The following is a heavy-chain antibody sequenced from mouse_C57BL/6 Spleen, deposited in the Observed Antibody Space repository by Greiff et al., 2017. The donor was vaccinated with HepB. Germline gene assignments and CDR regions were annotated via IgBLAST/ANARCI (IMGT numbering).Heavy chain of an antibody. J-gene: IGHJ2*01. CDR1: GYTFTSYG. CDR3: AREDYYGSRTYYFDY. CDR2: IYPRSGNT. V-gene: IGHV1-81*01. Sequence: VKVVESGAELARPGASVKLSCKASGYTFTSYGISWVKQRTGQGLEWIGEIYPRSGNTYYNEKFKGKATLTADKSSSTAYMELRSLTSEDSAVYFCAREDYYGSRTYYFDYWGQGTTLTVSS. D-gene: IGHD1-1*01.